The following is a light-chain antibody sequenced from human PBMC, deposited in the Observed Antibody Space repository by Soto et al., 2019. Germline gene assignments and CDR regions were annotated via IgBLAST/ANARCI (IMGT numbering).Light chain of an antibody. CDR3: QQSFRRPIT. Sequence: DIQMTQSPSSLSASVGDTVTMTCRASQSIALSVNWYQQKPGKAPKLLIYVAFTLASGVPSRFSGSGSGTEFTLTIRSLQTEEFATYYCQQSFRRPITFGQGTRLEIK. CDR2: VAF. J-gene: IGKJ5*01. V-gene: IGKV1-39*01. CDR1: QSIALS.